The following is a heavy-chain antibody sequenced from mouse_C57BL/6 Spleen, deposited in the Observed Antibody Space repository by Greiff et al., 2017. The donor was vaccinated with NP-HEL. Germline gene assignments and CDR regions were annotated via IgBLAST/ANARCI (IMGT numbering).Heavy chain of an antibody. CDR3: ARSAYYYGSSPLFDY. V-gene: IGHV1-64*01. Sequence: QVQLKQPGAELVKPGASVKLSCKASGYTFTSYWMHWVKQRPGQGLEWIGMIHPNSGSTNYNEKFKSKATLTVDKSSSTAYMQLSSLTSEDSAVYYCARSAYYYGSSPLFDYWGQGTTLTVSS. D-gene: IGHD1-1*01. CDR1: GYTFTSYW. J-gene: IGHJ2*01. CDR2: IHPNSGST.